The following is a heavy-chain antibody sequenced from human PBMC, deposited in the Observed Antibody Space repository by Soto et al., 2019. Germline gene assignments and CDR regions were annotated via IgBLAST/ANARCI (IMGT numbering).Heavy chain of an antibody. Sequence: SETLSLTCTVSGDSISSGNNYWSWIRQHPGKGLEWIGYIYYSGSAYYDPSLKSRVTISVDTSKNQFSLRLSSVTAADTAVYYCARGPLGSDRRRWFAPWGQGTLVLVSA. CDR2: IYYSGSA. D-gene: IGHD3-16*02. CDR1: GDSISSGNNY. V-gene: IGHV4-31*03. CDR3: ARGPLGSDRRRWFAP. J-gene: IGHJ5*02.